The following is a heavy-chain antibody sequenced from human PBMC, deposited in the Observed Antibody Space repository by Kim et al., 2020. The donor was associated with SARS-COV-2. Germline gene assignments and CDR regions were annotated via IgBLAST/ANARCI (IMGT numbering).Heavy chain of an antibody. CDR3: ARVLEGYSSGWYEDY. J-gene: IGHJ4*02. CDR2: IYYSGST. D-gene: IGHD6-19*01. CDR1: GGSISSYY. V-gene: IGHV4-59*01. Sequence: SETLSLTCTVSGGSISSYYWSWIRQPPGKGLEWIGYIYYSGSTNYNPSLTSRVTISVDTSKNQFSLKLSSVTAADTTAYYCARVLEGYSSGWYEDYWGQG.